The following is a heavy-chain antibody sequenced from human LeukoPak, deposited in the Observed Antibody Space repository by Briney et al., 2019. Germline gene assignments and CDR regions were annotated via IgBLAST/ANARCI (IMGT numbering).Heavy chain of an antibody. CDR3: ARTDYGSLRGAFLI. CDR2: ISSSCSTI. D-gene: IGHD4/OR15-4a*01. V-gene: IGHV3-48*03. Sequence: GGSLRLSCAASGFTFSSYEMNWVRQAPGKGLDWVSYISSSCSTIYYADSVKGRFTISRDNAKNSLYLQMNSLRAEDTAVYYCARTDYGSLRGAFLIWGQGTMVTVSS. CDR1: GFTFSSYE. J-gene: IGHJ3*02.